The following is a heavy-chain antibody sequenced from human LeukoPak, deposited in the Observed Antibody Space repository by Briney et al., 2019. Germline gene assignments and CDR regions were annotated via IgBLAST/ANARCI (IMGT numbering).Heavy chain of an antibody. D-gene: IGHD1-26*01. J-gene: IGHJ4*02. Sequence: PSETLSRNCAVYGGSFSGNFWSWVRQPPGKGLEWIGEINHRGNTNYNPSLKSRVTISVDTSKNQFSLKLSSVTAADTAVYYCARVPESVGINYFDSWGQGTQVTVSS. V-gene: IGHV4-34*01. CDR1: GGSFSGNF. CDR2: INHRGNT. CDR3: ARVPESVGINYFDS.